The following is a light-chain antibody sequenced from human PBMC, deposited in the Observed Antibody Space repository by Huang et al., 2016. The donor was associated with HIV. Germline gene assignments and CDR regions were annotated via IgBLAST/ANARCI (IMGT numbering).Light chain of an antibody. J-gene: IGKJ4*01. Sequence: EIAMTQSPATLSVSPGARATLSCRASQSVRSNLAWYQQKPGQAPRLLIYGASNRPTGIPSRFSGSGSGTEFTLTISSLQSEDFAVYYCQQYDNWPPLTFGGGTKVEI. CDR2: GAS. CDR3: QQYDNWPPLT. V-gene: IGKV3-15*01. CDR1: QSVRSN.